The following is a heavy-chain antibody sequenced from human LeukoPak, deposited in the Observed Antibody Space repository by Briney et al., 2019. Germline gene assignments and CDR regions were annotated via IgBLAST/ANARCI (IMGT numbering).Heavy chain of an antibody. CDR1: GYTLTELS. J-gene: IGHJ3*02. Sequence: GASVKVSCKVSGYTLTELSMHWVRQAPGKGLEWMGGFDPEDGKTIYAQKFQVRVSMTEDTSIHTAYMELSGLRSEDTAVYYCAIRRRPPRVTYSVRYPRPIAFDIWGQGAMVTVSS. CDR3: AIRRRPPRVTYSVRYPRPIAFDI. D-gene: IGHD1-26*01. V-gene: IGHV1-24*01. CDR2: FDPEDGKT.